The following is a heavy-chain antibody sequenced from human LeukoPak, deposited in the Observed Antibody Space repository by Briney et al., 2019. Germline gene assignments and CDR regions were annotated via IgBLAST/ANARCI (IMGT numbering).Heavy chain of an antibody. CDR1: GFTFDDYA. V-gene: IGHV3-9*01. Sequence: GGSLRLSCAASGFTFDDYAMPWVRQAPGKGLEWVSGISWNSGSIGYADSVKGRFTISRDNAKNSLYLQMNSLRAEDTALYYCATTTVTTGAFDIWGQGTMVTVSS. CDR2: ISWNSGSI. J-gene: IGHJ3*02. CDR3: ATTTVTTGAFDI. D-gene: IGHD4-17*01.